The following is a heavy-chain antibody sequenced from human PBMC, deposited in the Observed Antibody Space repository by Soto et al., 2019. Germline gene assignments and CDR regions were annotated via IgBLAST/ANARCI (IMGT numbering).Heavy chain of an antibody. V-gene: IGHV4-4*07. CDR2: IYSSGST. J-gene: IGHJ5*02. Sequence: SETLSLTCTVCGGSISGYYWTWIRQPAGKGLEYIGRIYSSGSTNFSPSLKSRVAMSVDTSQNQFSLKLTSMTAADTAIYYCARGAGPPWFDPWGQGTLVTVSS. CDR1: GGSISGYY. CDR3: ARGAGPPWFDP.